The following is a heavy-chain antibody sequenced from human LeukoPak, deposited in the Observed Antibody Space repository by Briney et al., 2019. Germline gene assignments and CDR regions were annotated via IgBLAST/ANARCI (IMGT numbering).Heavy chain of an antibody. V-gene: IGHV3-30*03. Sequence: TGGSLRLSCAASGFTFSSYGMHWVRQAPGKGLEWVAVISYDGSNKYYADSVKGRFTISRDNSKNTLYLQMSSLRSEDTAVYYCATAVAGSDDLYYFDYWGQGTLVTVSS. J-gene: IGHJ4*02. D-gene: IGHD6-19*01. CDR2: ISYDGSNK. CDR3: ATAVAGSDDLYYFDY. CDR1: GFTFSSYG.